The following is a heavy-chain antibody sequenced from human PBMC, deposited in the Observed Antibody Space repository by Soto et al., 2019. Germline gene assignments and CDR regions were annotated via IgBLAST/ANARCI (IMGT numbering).Heavy chain of an antibody. J-gene: IGHJ3*02. Sequence: QVQLVESGGGVVQPGSSLRRSCAASGFTFSSYAMHWVRQGPGKGLEWVAVISYDGSNKYYADSVKGRFTISRDNSKNTLYLQMNSLRAEDTAVYYCARDLWQQPSGVAFDIWGQGTMVTVSS. CDR3: ARDLWQQPSGVAFDI. CDR2: ISYDGSNK. CDR1: GFTFSSYA. V-gene: IGHV3-30-3*01. D-gene: IGHD6-13*01.